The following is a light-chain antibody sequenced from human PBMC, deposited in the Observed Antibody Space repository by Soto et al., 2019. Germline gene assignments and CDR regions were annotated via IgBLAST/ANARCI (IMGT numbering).Light chain of an antibody. J-gene: IGKJ1*01. Sequence: IVMPQSPATLSVSPGQRATLSCRASQTIDNKLAWYQQRPVQAPRLLIYGASIRATRIPAGFSGSGSGTEFTITASGLLSDDFGVYYCQQYRDWRTFGQGTNVYSK. CDR2: GAS. V-gene: IGKV3-15*01. CDR3: QQYRDWRT. CDR1: QTIDNK.